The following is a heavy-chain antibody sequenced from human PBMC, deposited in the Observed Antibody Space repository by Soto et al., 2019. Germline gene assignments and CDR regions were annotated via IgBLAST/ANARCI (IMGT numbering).Heavy chain of an antibody. J-gene: IGHJ5*02. CDR3: ARSEVPAAMGGWFDP. CDR2: ISYDGSNK. Sequence: GGSLRLSCAASGFTFSSYGMHWVRQAPGKGLEWVAVISYDGSNKYYADSVKGRFTISRDNSKNTLYLQMNSLRSDDTAVYYCARSEVPAAMGGWFDPWGQGTLVTVSS. CDR1: GFTFSSYG. V-gene: IGHV3-30*03. D-gene: IGHD2-2*01.